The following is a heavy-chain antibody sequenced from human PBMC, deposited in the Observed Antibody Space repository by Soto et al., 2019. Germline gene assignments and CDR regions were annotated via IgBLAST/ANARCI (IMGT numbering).Heavy chain of an antibody. CDR1: GFTFSSYS. CDR3: ARGGPYSSGWYYFDY. Sequence: PGGSLRLSCAASGFTFSSYSMSWVRQAPGKGLEWVSGFRTGADDGTTYYADSVKGRFTISRDISKNTLFLQMNSLRAEDTAVYYCARGGPYSSGWYYFDYWGQGTLVTVSS. CDR2: FRTGADDGTT. D-gene: IGHD6-19*01. V-gene: IGHV3-23*01. J-gene: IGHJ4*02.